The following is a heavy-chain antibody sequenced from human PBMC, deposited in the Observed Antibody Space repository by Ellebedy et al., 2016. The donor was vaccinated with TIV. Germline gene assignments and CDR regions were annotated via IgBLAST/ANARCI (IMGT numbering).Heavy chain of an antibody. J-gene: IGHJ4*02. D-gene: IGHD3-9*01. CDR2: INSDGSST. CDR3: ATGYDFLTGRDY. V-gene: IGHV3-74*01. Sequence: GESLKISXAASGFTFSSHWMHWVRQVPGKGLVWVSRINSDGSSTHYAGSVKGRFTISRDNARNTVYLQMNSLRVEDTALYYCATGYDFLTGRDYWGQGTLVTVSS. CDR1: GFTFSSHW.